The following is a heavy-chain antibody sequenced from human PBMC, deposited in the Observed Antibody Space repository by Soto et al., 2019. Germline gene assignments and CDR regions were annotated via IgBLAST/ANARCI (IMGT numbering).Heavy chain of an antibody. V-gene: IGHV1-2*04. J-gene: IGHJ4*02. CDR3: ARVSTMVRGVPRSGFAY. CDR1: GYTFTGYY. Sequence: ASVKVSCKASGYTFTGYYMHWVRQAPGQGLEWMGWINPNSGGTNYAQKFQGWVTMTRDTSISTAYMELSRLRSDDTAVYYCARVSTMVRGVPRSGFAYCSQGNLVTGSS. CDR2: INPNSGGT. D-gene: IGHD3-10*01.